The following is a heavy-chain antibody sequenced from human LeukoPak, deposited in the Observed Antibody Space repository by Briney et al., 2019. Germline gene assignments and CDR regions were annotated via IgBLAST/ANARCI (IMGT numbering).Heavy chain of an antibody. Sequence: PSETLSLTCAVYGGSFSGYYWSWIRQPPGKGLERIGEINHSGSTNYNPSLKSRVTISVDTSKNQFSLKLSSVTAADTAVYYCATAFGGSSTSGGFDYWGQGTLVTVSS. V-gene: IGHV4-34*01. D-gene: IGHD2-2*01. CDR2: INHSGST. J-gene: IGHJ4*02. CDR3: ATAFGGSSTSGGFDY. CDR1: GGSFSGYY.